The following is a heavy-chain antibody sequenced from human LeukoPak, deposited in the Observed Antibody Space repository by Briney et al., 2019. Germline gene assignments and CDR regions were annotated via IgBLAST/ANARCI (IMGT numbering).Heavy chain of an antibody. V-gene: IGHV3-11*01. CDR1: GFTFSDYY. CDR3: ASYCSSTSCYRSGYDY. Sequence: GGSLRLSCAASGFTFSDYYMSWIRQAPGKGLEWVSYISSSGSTVYYADSVEGRFTISRDNAKNSLYLQMNSLRAEDTAVYYCASYCSSTSCYRSGYDYWGQGTLVTVSS. CDR2: ISSSGSTV. J-gene: IGHJ4*02. D-gene: IGHD2-2*01.